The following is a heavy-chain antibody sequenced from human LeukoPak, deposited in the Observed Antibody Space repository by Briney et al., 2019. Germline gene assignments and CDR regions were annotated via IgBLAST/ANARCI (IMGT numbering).Heavy chain of an antibody. D-gene: IGHD2-2*01. V-gene: IGHV3-53*01. Sequence: GGSLRLSCAASGFIVSGTYMTWVRQAPGKGLECVSIIYSGGDTYYTDSVKGRFSVFRDNSKNTLYLRMNSLRVDDTAVYYCARGSCSNIRCHDAFDIWGQGTMVTVSS. CDR1: GFIVSGTY. CDR2: IYSGGDT. CDR3: ARGSCSNIRCHDAFDI. J-gene: IGHJ3*02.